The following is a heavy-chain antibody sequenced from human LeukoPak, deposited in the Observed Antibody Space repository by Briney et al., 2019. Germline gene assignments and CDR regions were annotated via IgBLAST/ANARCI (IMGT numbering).Heavy chain of an antibody. J-gene: IGHJ5*02. CDR1: GFTFTDYY. V-gene: IGHV3-11*01. CDR3: ARDGPAKAPDRWGWYDP. Sequence: GSLRLSCAASGFTFTDYYMIWIRQAPGKGLEWLSYISGNGESVKYADSVKGRFTISRDNVKNSLFLQMKSLGVEDTAVYYCARDGPAKAPDRWGWYDPWGQGTRVTVSS. CDR2: ISGNGESV. D-gene: IGHD3-22*01.